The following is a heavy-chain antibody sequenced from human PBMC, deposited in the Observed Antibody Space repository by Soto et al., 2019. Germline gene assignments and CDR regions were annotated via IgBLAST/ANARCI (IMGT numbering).Heavy chain of an antibody. CDR2: IYSGGTT. Sequence: EVQLVETGGGLIQPGGSLRLSCAVSGFSVGSNYMSWVRQAPGKGLEWVSVIYSGGTTHDADSVKGRFTTSRDNSKNMVYLQMSSLRVEDTAVYYCARSSRGGNAGYFNLWGRGTLVTVSS. J-gene: IGHJ2*01. D-gene: IGHD2-15*01. V-gene: IGHV3-53*02. CDR1: GFSVGSNY. CDR3: ARSSRGGNAGYFNL.